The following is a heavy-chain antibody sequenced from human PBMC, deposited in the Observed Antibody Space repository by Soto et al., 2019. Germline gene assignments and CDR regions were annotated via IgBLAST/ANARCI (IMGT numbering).Heavy chain of an antibody. Sequence: ASVKVSCKASGYTFTSYDINWVRQATGQGLEWVGGMNPNSGDTGYAQKFQGRVTMTRNTSTSTAYMELSRLRSEDTAMYYCAREEVVGATEGSVVYSGMDVWGQGTTVTVSS. J-gene: IGHJ6*02. CDR3: AREEVVGATEGSVVYSGMDV. CDR1: GYTFTSYD. V-gene: IGHV1-8*01. CDR2: MNPNSGDT. D-gene: IGHD1-26*01.